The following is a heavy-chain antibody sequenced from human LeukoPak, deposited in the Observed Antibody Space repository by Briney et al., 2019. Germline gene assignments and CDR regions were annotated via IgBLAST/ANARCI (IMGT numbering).Heavy chain of an antibody. D-gene: IGHD1-26*01. J-gene: IGHJ4*02. CDR3: ARDTYSASYFGFDY. Sequence: GGSLRLSCAASGFTFSDYEMNWVRQAPGKGLEWVSFITASGTTMYYSDSVKGRFTISRDNAKNSLYLQMNSLRIEDTALYYCARDTYSASYFGFDYWGQGILVTVSS. CDR2: ITASGTTM. V-gene: IGHV3-48*03. CDR1: GFTFSDYE.